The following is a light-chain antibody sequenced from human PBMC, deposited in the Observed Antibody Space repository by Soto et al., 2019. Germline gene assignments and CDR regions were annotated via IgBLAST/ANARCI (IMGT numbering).Light chain of an antibody. Sequence: DIQMSQSPSTLSGSVGDRVTITCRASQTISSWLAWYQQKPGKAPKLLIYKASTLKSGVPSRFSGSGSGTEFTLTISSLQPDDLATYYCQHYNSYSEAFGQGTMVDVK. V-gene: IGKV1-5*03. J-gene: IGKJ1*01. CDR2: KAS. CDR3: QHYNSYSEA. CDR1: QTISSW.